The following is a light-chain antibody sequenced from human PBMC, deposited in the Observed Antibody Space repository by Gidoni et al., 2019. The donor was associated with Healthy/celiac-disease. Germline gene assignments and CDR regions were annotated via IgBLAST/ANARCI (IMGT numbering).Light chain of an antibody. CDR1: QSVLYSSNNKYY. J-gene: IGKJ3*01. CDR3: QQYYSTPFT. CDR2: WAS. Sequence: DIVMTQSPDSLAVSLGEWATINCKSSQSVLYSSNNKYYLAWYQQKPGQPPKLIIYWASTRASGVPDRFSGSGSGTDFTLTISSLQAEDVAVYYCQQYYSTPFTFGPGTKVDIK. V-gene: IGKV4-1*01.